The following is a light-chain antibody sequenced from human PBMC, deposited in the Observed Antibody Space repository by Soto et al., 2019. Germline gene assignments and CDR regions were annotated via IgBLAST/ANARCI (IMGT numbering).Light chain of an antibody. CDR2: KAS. V-gene: IGKV1-5*03. J-gene: IGKJ1*01. Sequence: DIQMTQSPSTLSASVGDRVTITCRASQNISNWLAWYQQKAGKAPKLLIYKASSLESGVPSRFSGSGSGTEFTLTISSLQPDDVAAYCCQQSYGSPGTFGQGTKVEI. CDR3: QQSYGSPGT. CDR1: QNISNW.